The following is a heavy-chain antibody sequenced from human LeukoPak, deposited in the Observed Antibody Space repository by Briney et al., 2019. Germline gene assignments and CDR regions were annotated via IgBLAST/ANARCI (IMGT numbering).Heavy chain of an antibody. CDR2: IYYSGRI. CDR3: ARRKYYDFFIDP. CDR1: GGSISSSSYY. D-gene: IGHD3-3*01. V-gene: IGHV4-39*07. Sequence: TSETLSLTCTVSGGSISSSSYYWGWIRQPPGKGLEWIGSIYYSGRIYYNPSLKSRVTISVDTSKNQFSLKLSSVTAADTAVYYCARRKYYDFFIDPWGQGTLVTVSS. J-gene: IGHJ5*02.